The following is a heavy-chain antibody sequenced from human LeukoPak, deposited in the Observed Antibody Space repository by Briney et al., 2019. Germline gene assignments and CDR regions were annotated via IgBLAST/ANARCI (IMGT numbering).Heavy chain of an antibody. J-gene: IGHJ4*02. CDR2: INPNSGGT. Sequence: ASVKVSCKASGYTFTGYYMHWVRQAPGQGLEWMGWINPNSGGTNYAQKFQGRVTMTRDTSISTAYMEPSRLRSDDTAVYYCARGPYYYDSSGYLSYWGQGTLATVSS. V-gene: IGHV1-2*02. CDR1: GYTFTGYY. D-gene: IGHD3-22*01. CDR3: ARGPYYYDSSGYLSY.